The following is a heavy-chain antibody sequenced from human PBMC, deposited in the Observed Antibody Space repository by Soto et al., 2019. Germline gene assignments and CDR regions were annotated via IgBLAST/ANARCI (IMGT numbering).Heavy chain of an antibody. D-gene: IGHD3-10*01. CDR1: DDSISSGSSS. CDR3: ARGLRANRGRDYYGMDV. V-gene: IGHV4-31*03. J-gene: IGHJ6*02. Sequence: QVQLQESGPGLVKPSQTLSLTCTVSDDSISSGSSSWSWIRRHPGEGLEWIGYIFYSGRTYYNPSLKCRLTVSVDTSAKQFPLSLSSVTAADTAVYDCARGLRANRGRDYYGMDVWGQGTTVTVSS. CDR2: IFYSGRT.